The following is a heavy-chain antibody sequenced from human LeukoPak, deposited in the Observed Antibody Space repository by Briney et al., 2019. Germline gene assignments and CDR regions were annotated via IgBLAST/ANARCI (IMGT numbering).Heavy chain of an antibody. V-gene: IGHV1-2*02. CDR1: GYTFTGYY. Sequence: ASVKVSCKASGYTFTGYYMHWVRQAPGQGLEWMGWINPNSGGTNYAQKFQGRVTMTRDTSISTAYMELSRLRSDDTAVYYCARDLRKYYYGSGKRPPNWFDPWGQGTLVTVSS. D-gene: IGHD3-10*01. CDR2: INPNSGGT. J-gene: IGHJ5*02. CDR3: ARDLRKYYYGSGKRPPNWFDP.